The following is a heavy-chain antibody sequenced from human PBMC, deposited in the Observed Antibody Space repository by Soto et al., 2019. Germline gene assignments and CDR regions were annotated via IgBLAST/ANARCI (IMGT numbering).Heavy chain of an antibody. V-gene: IGHV3-9*01. CDR3: AKSHVGMVIWPTWFFDL. Sequence: ELQLVQSGGALVQPGQSLRLSCTASGFAFDDYSMHWFRQVPGKGLEWVAGISSNSYTIRYAESVQGRFTISRDSAKSSLYLQMNSLQPDDTALYFCAKSHVGMVIWPTWFFDLWGRGTLVTVS. J-gene: IGHJ2*01. CDR1: GFAFDDYS. D-gene: IGHD1-26*01. CDR2: ISSNSYTI.